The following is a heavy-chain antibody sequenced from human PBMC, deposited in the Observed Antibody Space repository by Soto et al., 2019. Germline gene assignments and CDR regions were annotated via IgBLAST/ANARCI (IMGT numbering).Heavy chain of an antibody. V-gene: IGHV3-11*01. CDR3: ARDPVDTSVPIMHYGMDV. D-gene: IGHD5-18*01. CDR1: GFTFSDYY. Sequence: SLRLSCAASGFTFSDYYMSWIRQAPGKGLEWVSYISSSGSTIYYADSVKGRFTISRDNXKNSLYLQMNSLRAEDTAVYYCARDPVDTSVPIMHYGMDVWGQGTTVTVSS. CDR2: ISSSGSTI. J-gene: IGHJ6*02.